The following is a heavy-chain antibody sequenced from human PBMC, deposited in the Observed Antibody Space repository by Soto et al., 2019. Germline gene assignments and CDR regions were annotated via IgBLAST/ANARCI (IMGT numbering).Heavy chain of an antibody. CDR1: GVTLDSFS. V-gene: IGHV3-23*01. D-gene: IGHD3-10*01. CDR2: ISASGGST. CDR3: ARGAVTLGS. Sequence: GVLGLFCAASGVTLDSFSRTWVRQAPGKGLEWVSAISASGGSTYYADSVKGRFTISRDSSKNTLYLQMNSLRAEDTAVYYCARGAVTLGSWGQGTLVTGSS. J-gene: IGHJ4*02.